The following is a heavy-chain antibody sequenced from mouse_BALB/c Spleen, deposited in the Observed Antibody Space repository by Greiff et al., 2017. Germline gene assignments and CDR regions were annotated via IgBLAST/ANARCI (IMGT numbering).Heavy chain of an antibody. Sequence: EVQGVESGGGLVKPGGSLKLSCAASGFTFSSYAMSWVRQTPEKRLEWVATISSGGNYTYYPDSVKGRFTISRDNAKNTLYLQMSSLRSEDTAMYYCARLEAYWGQGTLVTVSA. V-gene: IGHV5-9-3*01. J-gene: IGHJ3*01. CDR2: ISSGGNYT. CDR3: ARLEAY. CDR1: GFTFSSYA.